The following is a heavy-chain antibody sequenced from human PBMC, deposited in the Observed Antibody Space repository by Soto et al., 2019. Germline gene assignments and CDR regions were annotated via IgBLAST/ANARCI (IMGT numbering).Heavy chain of an antibody. CDR2: IYYSGST. D-gene: IGHD6-19*01. CDR3: ARRNEAGIAVAGTYFDY. CDR1: GGSISSSSYY. J-gene: IGHJ4*02. Sequence: QLQLQESGPGLVKPSETLSLTCTVSGGSISSSSYYWGWIRQPPGKGLEWIGSIYYSGSTYYNPSLRSRVTISVDTSKNQFSLNLSSVTAADTAVYYCARRNEAGIAVAGTYFDYWGQGTLVTVSS. V-gene: IGHV4-39*01.